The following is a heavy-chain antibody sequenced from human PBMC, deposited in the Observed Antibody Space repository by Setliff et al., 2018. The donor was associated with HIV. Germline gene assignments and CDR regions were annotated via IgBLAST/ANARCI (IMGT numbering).Heavy chain of an antibody. CDR3: ARCYYNCWSGYPLDYMDV. J-gene: IGHJ6*03. V-gene: IGHV4-61*09. CDR2: IYTSGST. D-gene: IGHD3-3*01. CDR1: GGSISTSRYY. Sequence: KPSETLSLTCTVSGGSISTSRYYWGWIRQPPGKGLEWIGHIYTSGSTNYNPSLKSRVPMSVGTSKNQFSLKLSSVTAADTAVYYCARCYYNCWSGYPLDYMDVWGKGTTVTVSS.